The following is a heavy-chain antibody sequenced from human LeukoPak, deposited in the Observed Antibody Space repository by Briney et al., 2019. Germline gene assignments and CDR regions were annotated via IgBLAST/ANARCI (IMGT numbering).Heavy chain of an antibody. J-gene: IGHJ4*02. V-gene: IGHV4-34*01. D-gene: IGHD6-19*01. CDR1: GVPFSNYY. Sequence: PSETLSLTCAVSGVPFSNYYWSWVRQSPTKGLEWIGEINHSGYTNYNPSLKSRVTTSIDTSKNQFSLMLTSVTAADTAVYYCTRAVAGHPDWGQGTLVTLFS. CDR3: TRAVAGHPD. CDR2: INHSGYT.